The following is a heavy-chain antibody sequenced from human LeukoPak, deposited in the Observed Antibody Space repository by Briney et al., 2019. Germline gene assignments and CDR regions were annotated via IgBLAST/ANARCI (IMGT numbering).Heavy chain of an antibody. Sequence: GGSLRLSCAASGFTFSSYEMNWVRQAPGKGLEYVSAISSNGGSTYYANSVKGRFTISRDNSKNTLYLQMGSLRAEDMAVYYCARVSCSGGSCYSRSFDYWGQGTLVTVSS. CDR3: ARVSCSGGSCYSRSFDY. D-gene: IGHD2-15*01. CDR1: GFTFSSYE. J-gene: IGHJ4*02. V-gene: IGHV3-64*01. CDR2: ISSNGGST.